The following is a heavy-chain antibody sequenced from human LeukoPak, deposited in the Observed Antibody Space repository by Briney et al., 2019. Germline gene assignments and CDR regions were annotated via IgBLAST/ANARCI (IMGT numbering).Heavy chain of an antibody. CDR2: ISYGANNK. Sequence: GGSLRLSCAVSGFTFSTYGMHWVRQAPGKGLEWVAVISYGANNKYYADSVKDRFTISRDNSNNTLYLQMDSLRAEDTAVYYCVLPVKILNVYFHLWGRGTLVTVSS. CDR3: VLPVKILNVYFHL. J-gene: IGHJ1*01. D-gene: IGHD2-8*01. CDR1: GFTFSTYG. V-gene: IGHV3-30*03.